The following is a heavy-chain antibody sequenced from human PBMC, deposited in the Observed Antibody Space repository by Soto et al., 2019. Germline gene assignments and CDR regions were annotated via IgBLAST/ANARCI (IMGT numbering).Heavy chain of an antibody. Sequence: EVQLVQSGAEVKKPGESLKISCKGSGYSFTSFWIGWVRQKPGKGLELMGITYPGDSDTTYSPSLQGQVTISVDKSISTAYLQWSTLKASDTAMYYCARLLIRGWFDLWGQGTLVTVSS. V-gene: IGHV5-51*01. CDR1: GYSFTSFW. CDR3: ARLLIRGWFDL. J-gene: IGHJ5*02. CDR2: TYPGDSDT.